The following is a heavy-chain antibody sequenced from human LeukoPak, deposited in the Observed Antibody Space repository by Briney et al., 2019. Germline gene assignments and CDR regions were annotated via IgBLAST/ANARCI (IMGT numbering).Heavy chain of an antibody. CDR3: AKVRSRYYDSSGYWDY. CDR2: ISGSGGST. D-gene: IGHD3-22*01. J-gene: IGHJ4*02. Sequence: PGGSLRLSCAASGFTFSSYAMSWVRQAPGKGLEWVSAISGSGGSTYYADSVKGRFTISRDNSKNTLYLQMNSLRAEDTAIYYCAKVRSRYYDSSGYWDYWGQGTLVTVSS. V-gene: IGHV3-23*01. CDR1: GFTFSSYA.